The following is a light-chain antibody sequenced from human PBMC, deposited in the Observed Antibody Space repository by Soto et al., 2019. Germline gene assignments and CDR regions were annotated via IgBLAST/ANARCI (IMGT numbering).Light chain of an antibody. J-gene: IGLJ3*02. Sequence: QSALTQPASVSVSPGLSITISCTGTSSDVGGYNYVSWYQQHPGKAPKLMIYEVSNRPSGVSNRFSGSKSGNTASLTISGLQAEDEADYYCSSYTSSSTSVFGGGTKVTVL. CDR1: SSDVGGYNY. CDR2: EVS. V-gene: IGLV2-14*01. CDR3: SSYTSSSTSV.